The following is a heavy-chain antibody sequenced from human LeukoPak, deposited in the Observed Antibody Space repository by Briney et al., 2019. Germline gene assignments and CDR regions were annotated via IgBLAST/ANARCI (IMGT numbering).Heavy chain of an antibody. D-gene: IGHD3-22*01. V-gene: IGHV1-18*01. CDR2: ISAYNGNT. J-gene: IGHJ4*02. Sequence: ASVKVSCKASGYTFTSYVISWVRQAPGQGLEWMGWISAYNGNTNYAQKLQGRVTMTTDTSTSTAYMELRSLRSDDTAVYYCARDDYYDSSGREGAFDYWGQGTLVTVSS. CDR1: GYTFTSYV. CDR3: ARDDYYDSSGREGAFDY.